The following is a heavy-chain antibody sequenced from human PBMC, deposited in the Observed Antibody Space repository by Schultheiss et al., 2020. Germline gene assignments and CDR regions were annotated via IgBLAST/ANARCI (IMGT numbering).Heavy chain of an antibody. CDR1: GFTFSSYA. J-gene: IGHJ4*02. D-gene: IGHD3-22*01. CDR2: ISGSGGTT. CDR3: ARVSVIVVVTPFDY. V-gene: IGHV3-23*01. Sequence: GGSLRLSCAASGFTFSSYAMSWVRQAPGKGLEWVSAISGSGGTTDYADFVEGRFTISRDNAKNSLDLQMFSLKAEDTAVYYCARVSVIVVVTPFDYWGQGTLVTVSS.